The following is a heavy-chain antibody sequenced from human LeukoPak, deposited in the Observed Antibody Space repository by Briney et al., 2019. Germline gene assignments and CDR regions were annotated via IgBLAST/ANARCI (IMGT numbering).Heavy chain of an antibody. Sequence: SETLSLTCTVSGGSISSSSYYWGWIRQPPGKGLEWIGSIYYSGSTYYNPSLKSRVTISVDTSKNQFSLKLSSVTAADTAVYYCARHAYDYVWGSYRRPYYFDYWGQGTLVTVSS. CDR2: IYYSGST. CDR3: ARHAYDYVWGSYRRPYYFDY. CDR1: GGSISSSSYY. J-gene: IGHJ4*02. V-gene: IGHV4-39*01. D-gene: IGHD3-16*02.